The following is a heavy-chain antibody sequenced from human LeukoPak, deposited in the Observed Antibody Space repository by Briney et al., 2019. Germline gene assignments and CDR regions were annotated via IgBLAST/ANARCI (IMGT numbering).Heavy chain of an antibody. CDR2: ISDNGGSI. Sequence: AGSLRLSCTASDFIFSDYAMHWVRQAPGKGLEYVSSISDNGGSIYYANSVKGRFTISRDHSKNTLYLQMGGLRPEDMAVYYCAREAVRWHSYFYLWDRGTLVTVSS. CDR1: DFIFSDYA. D-gene: IGHD3-16*01. V-gene: IGHV3-64*01. CDR3: AREAVRWHSYFYL. J-gene: IGHJ2*01.